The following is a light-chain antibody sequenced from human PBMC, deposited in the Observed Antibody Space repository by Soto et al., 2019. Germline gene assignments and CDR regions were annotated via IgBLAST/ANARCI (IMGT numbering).Light chain of an antibody. J-gene: IGLJ1*01. CDR1: SSDVGGYNS. V-gene: IGLV2-14*01. Sequence: QSVLPQPASVSGSPGQSITISCTGTSSDVGGYNSVSWYQQHPGKAPKLMIYDVSNRPSGVSNRFSGSKSGNTASLTISGLQAEDEADYYCSSYTSSSTLYVFGTGTKVTVL. CDR3: SSYTSSSTLYV. CDR2: DVS.